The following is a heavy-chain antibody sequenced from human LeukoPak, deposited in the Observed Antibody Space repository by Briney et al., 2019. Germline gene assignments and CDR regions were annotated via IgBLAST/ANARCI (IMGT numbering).Heavy chain of an antibody. CDR3: ARHLGGDYYDSSAIPWFDP. D-gene: IGHD3-22*01. V-gene: IGHV4-39*01. CDR2: IYYSGST. CDR1: GGSISSSSYY. J-gene: IGHJ5*02. Sequence: SETLPLTCTVSGGSISSSSYYWGWIRQPPGKGLEWIGCIYYSGSTYYNPSLKSRVTISVDTSKNQFSLKLSSVTAADTAVYYCARHLGGDYYDSSAIPWFDPWGEGTLVSVSS.